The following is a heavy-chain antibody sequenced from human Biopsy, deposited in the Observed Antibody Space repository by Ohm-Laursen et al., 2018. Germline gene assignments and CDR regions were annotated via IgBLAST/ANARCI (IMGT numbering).Heavy chain of an antibody. Sequence: TLSLTCAVYGGSFNGYFWSWIRQPPGKGLEWIGDITLSGSTNYSPSLKSRVTISVDTAKKQFSLSLRSVTAADTAVYYCARVPLPGIGAAYQGRFLYGMDVWGQGTTVSVSS. CDR1: GGSFNGYF. V-gene: IGHV4-34*01. D-gene: IGHD6-13*01. CDR2: ITLSGST. J-gene: IGHJ6*02. CDR3: ARVPLPGIGAAYQGRFLYGMDV.